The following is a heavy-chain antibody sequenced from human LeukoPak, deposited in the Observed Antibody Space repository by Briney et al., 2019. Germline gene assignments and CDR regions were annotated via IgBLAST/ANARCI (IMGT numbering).Heavy chain of an antibody. V-gene: IGHV4-34*01. J-gene: IGHJ4*02. D-gene: IGHD3-10*01. CDR3: ARVLLWFGDRSPNFDY. CDR2: INHSGST. CDR1: GGSISSYY. Sequence: PSETLSLTCTVSGGSISSYYWSWLRQPPGKELEWIGEINHSGSTNYRPSLKSRVTISVDTSKNQFSLKLSSVTAADTAVYYCARVLLWFGDRSPNFDYWGQGTLVTVSS.